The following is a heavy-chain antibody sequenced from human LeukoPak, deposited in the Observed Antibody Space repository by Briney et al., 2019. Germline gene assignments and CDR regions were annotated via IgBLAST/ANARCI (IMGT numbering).Heavy chain of an antibody. D-gene: IGHD3-9*01. CDR1: GGSISSGDYY. Sequence: SETLSLTCTVPGGSISSGDYYWRWIRQPPGKGLEWIGYIYYSGSTYYNPSLKSRVTISVDTSKNQFSLKLSSVTAADTAVYYCAGAGGMLRYFDWLYPWGQGTLVTVSS. V-gene: IGHV4-30-4*01. CDR3: AGAGGMLRYFDWLYP. J-gene: IGHJ5*02. CDR2: IYYSGST.